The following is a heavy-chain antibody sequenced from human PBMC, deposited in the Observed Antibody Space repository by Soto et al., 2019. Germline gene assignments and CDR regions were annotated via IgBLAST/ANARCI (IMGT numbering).Heavy chain of an antibody. CDR2: IGTSGKTI. J-gene: IGHJ6*02. Sequence: EVQLVESGGGLVQAGGSLRLFCAVSGFTFSSYEMNWVRQAPGKGLEWVSYIGTSGKTIYYADSVRGRFTISRDNAKNSLYLQMNSLRAEDTAVYFCASEPAIYSGKFDYGLDVWGRGTTVTVSS. CDR1: GFTFSSYE. CDR3: ASEPAIYSGKFDYGLDV. V-gene: IGHV3-48*03. D-gene: IGHD4-4*01.